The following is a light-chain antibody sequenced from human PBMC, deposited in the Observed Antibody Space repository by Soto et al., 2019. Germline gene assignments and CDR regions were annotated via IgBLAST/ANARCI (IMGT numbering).Light chain of an antibody. CDR1: QSVSSRF. Sequence: EIVLTQSPGTLSLSPGERATLSCRASQSVSSRFLAWYQQRPGQAPSLLIYGVSSRATGIPDRFSGSGSGTAFTLIISRLEPEDFAVYYCQHYDGPPFTFGPGTKVDIK. V-gene: IGKV3-20*01. J-gene: IGKJ3*01. CDR2: GVS. CDR3: QHYDGPPFT.